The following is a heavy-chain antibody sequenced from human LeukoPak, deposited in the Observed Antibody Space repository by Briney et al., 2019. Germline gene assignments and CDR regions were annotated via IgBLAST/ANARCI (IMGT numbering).Heavy chain of an antibody. CDR3: AKACLGVVVITPLDY. Sequence: GGSLRLSCAASGFTFTKYWMTWVRQAPGKGLEWVGNIKQDGSDKNYMDSVKGRFTISRDNSKNTLYLQMNSLRAEDTAVYYCAKACLGVVVITPLDYWGQGTLVTISS. CDR2: IKQDGSDK. V-gene: IGHV3-7*01. D-gene: IGHD3-22*01. CDR1: GFTFTKYW. J-gene: IGHJ4*02.